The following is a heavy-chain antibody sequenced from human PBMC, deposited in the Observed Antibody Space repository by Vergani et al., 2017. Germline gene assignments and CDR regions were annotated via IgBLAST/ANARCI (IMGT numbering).Heavy chain of an antibody. CDR3: ARXPDSSTSYYYYMDV. CDR2: ISYDGSNK. Sequence: QVQLVESGGGVVQPGRSLTLSCAASGFTFSSYAMHWVRQAPGKGLEWVAVISYDGSNKYYADSVKGRFTISRDNSKNTLYLQMNSLRAEDTAVYYCARXPDSSTSYYYYMDVWGKGTTVTVSS. D-gene: IGHD6-6*01. CDR1: GFTFSSYA. J-gene: IGHJ6*03. V-gene: IGHV3-30-3*01.